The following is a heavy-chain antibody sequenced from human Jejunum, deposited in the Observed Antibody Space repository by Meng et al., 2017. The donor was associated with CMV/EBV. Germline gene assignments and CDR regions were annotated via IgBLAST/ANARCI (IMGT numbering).Heavy chain of an antibody. V-gene: IGHV3-21*06. CDR2: INSRSNEI. D-gene: IGHD3-10*01. CDR1: GFIFSNYN. Sequence: CAGSGFIFSNYNTKWVRQAPGKGLEWVSYINSRSNEIHYADSVKGRFTISRDNARDTLYLQMNSLRAEDTAVYYCAIGVGNYLDFWGQGTLVTVSS. J-gene: IGHJ4*02. CDR3: AIGVGNYLDF.